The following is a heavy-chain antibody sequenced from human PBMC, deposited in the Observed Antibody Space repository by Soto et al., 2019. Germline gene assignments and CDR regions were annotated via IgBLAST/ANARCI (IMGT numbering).Heavy chain of an antibody. D-gene: IGHD1-7*01. CDR2: IIPIFGTA. CDR1: GYTFTAFW. J-gene: IGHJ6*02. V-gene: IGHV1-69*13. CDR3: ASVLELHYYYGMDV. Sequence: SVKVSCKASGYTFTAFWIHWVRQAPGQGLEWMGGIIPIFGTANYAQKFQGRVTITADESTSTAYMELGSLRSEDTAVYYCASVLELHYYYGMDVWGQGTTVTVSS.